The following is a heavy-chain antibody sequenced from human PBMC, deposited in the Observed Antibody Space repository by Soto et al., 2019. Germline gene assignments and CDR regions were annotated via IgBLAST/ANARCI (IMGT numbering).Heavy chain of an antibody. CDR2: IFYSGST. CDR1: GASVSSYY. V-gene: IGHV4-59*02. CDR3: AKSGDSSGYYYGDDY. J-gene: IGHJ4*02. Sequence: ETLSLTCTVSGASVSSYYWSWIRQPPGKGLQWIGNIFYSGSTTHYNPSLKSRVTISVDMSNNQFSLKLSSVTAADTAVYYCAKSGDSSGYYYGDDYWGQGTLVTVSS. D-gene: IGHD3-22*01.